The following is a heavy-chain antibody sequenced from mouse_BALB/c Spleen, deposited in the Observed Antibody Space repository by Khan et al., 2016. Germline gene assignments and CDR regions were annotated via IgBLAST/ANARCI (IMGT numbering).Heavy chain of an antibody. D-gene: IGHD2-2*01. CDR3: GRDGWYYYAMDY. CDR2: IWGDGTT. CDR1: GFSLIAYG. Sequence: QVQLKQSGPGLVGPSQCLSITCTVSGFSLIAYGVNWVRQPPGKSLEWLGMIWGDGTTDYNKALNSRMTITKDNDNCQAFLIKNSLQTDDTARYYCGRDGWYYYAMDYWGQGTSVTVSS. J-gene: IGHJ4*01. V-gene: IGHV2-6-7*01.